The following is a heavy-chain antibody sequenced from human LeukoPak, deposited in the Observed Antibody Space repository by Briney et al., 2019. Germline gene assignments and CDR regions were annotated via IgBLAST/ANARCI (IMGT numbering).Heavy chain of an antibody. D-gene: IGHD1-26*01. Sequence: SVKVSCKASRGTFSSYAISWVRQAPGQGLEWVGGIIPIFGTANYAQKFQGRVTITTDESTSTAYMELSSLRSEDTAVYYCARDRLVVGGYAFDIWGQGTMVTVSS. J-gene: IGHJ3*02. CDR1: RGTFSSYA. V-gene: IGHV1-69*05. CDR2: IIPIFGTA. CDR3: ARDRLVVGGYAFDI.